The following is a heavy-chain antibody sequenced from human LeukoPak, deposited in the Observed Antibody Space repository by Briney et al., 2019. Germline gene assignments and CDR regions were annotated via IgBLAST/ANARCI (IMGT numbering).Heavy chain of an antibody. CDR1: GGSISSYY. Sequence: PSETLSLTCTVSGGSISSYYWSWIRQPAGKGLEWIGRIYTSGSTNYNPSLKSRVTMSVDTSKNQFSLKLSSVTAADTAVSYCARGRPRPLLLWFGELPALEAFDIWGQGTMVTVSS. J-gene: IGHJ3*02. CDR2: IYTSGST. V-gene: IGHV4-4*07. D-gene: IGHD3-10*01. CDR3: ARGRPRPLLLWFGELPALEAFDI.